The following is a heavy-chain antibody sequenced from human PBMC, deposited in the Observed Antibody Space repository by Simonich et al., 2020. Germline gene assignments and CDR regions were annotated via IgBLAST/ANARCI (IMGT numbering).Heavy chain of an antibody. Sequence: GAEVKKPGASVKVSCKASGYTFTGDYMHWVRQAPGQGLEWMGRINPNSGGTNYAQKFQGRVTMTRDTSISTAYMELSRLRSDDTAVYYCARVPGIYYYYGMDVWGQGTTVTVSS. J-gene: IGHJ6*02. V-gene: IGHV1-2*06. D-gene: IGHD3-10*01. CDR2: INPNSGGT. CDR1: GYTFTGDY. CDR3: ARVPGIYYYYGMDV.